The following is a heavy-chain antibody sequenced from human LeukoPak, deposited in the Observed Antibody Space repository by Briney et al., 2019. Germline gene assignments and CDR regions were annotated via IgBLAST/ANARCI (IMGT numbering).Heavy chain of an antibody. D-gene: IGHD3-16*02. Sequence: ASVKVSCKASGYTFTSYGISWVRQATGQGLEWMGWMNPNSGNTGYAQKFQGRVTMTRNTSISTAYMELSSLRSEDTAVYYCARGADDYVWGSYRPNWFDPWGQGTLVTVSS. CDR3: ARGADDYVWGSYRPNWFDP. CDR2: MNPNSGNT. J-gene: IGHJ5*02. V-gene: IGHV1-8*02. CDR1: GYTFTSYG.